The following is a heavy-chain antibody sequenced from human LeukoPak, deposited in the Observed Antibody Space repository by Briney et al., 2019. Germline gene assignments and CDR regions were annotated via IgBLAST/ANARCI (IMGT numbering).Heavy chain of an antibody. J-gene: IGHJ4*02. CDR3: ARDRRGSGWHGEVDY. V-gene: IGHV3-30-3*01. CDR1: GFTFSSYV. Sequence: GGSLRLSCAASGFTFSSYVMHWVRQAPGKGLEWVAVILYDGSNKYYADSVKGRFTISRDNSKNTLYLQMNSLRGEDTAVYCCARDRRGSGWHGEVDYWGQGTLVTVSS. D-gene: IGHD6-19*01. CDR2: ILYDGSNK.